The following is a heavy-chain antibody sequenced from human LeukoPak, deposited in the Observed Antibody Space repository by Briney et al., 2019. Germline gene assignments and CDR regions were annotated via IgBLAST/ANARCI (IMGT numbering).Heavy chain of an antibody. J-gene: IGHJ6*02. CDR3: AKEARYSGSWYYYYYGMDV. Sequence: PGGSLRLSCAASGFTFSSYAMSWVRQAPGKGLGWVSAISGSGGSTYYADSVKGRFTISRDNSKNTLYLQMNSLRAEDTAVYYCAKEARYSGSWYYYYYGMDVWGQGTTVTVSS. D-gene: IGHD6-13*01. V-gene: IGHV3-23*01. CDR1: GFTFSSYA. CDR2: ISGSGGST.